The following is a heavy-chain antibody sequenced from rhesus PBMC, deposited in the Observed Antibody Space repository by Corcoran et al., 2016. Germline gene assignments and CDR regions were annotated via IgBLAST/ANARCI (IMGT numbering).Heavy chain of an antibody. Sequence: QVRLQESGPGLVKSSGTLSLTCAVSGGSMSESSFWNWIRQPPGKGLEWIGNIYANSVTTYNPSLKSRVTISKDTSNNQFFLKVTSVTAADTAVYYCASPFERGRFEVWGAGVLVTVSS. CDR3: ASPFERGRFEV. J-gene: IGHJ5-1*01. D-gene: IGHD3-34*01. V-gene: IGHV4S9*01. CDR1: GGSMSESSF. CDR2: IYANSVTT.